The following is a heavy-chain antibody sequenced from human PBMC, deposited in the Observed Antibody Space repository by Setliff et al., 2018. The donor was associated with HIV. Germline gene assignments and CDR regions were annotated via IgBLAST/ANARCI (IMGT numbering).Heavy chain of an antibody. CDR2: IWYDGSNK. CDR3: AKDGEEWELLGSAFDI. Sequence: GGSLRLSCAASGFTFSSYGMHWVRQAPGKGLEWVAVIWYDGSNKYYADSVKGRFTISRDNSKNTLYLQMNSLRAEDTAVYYGAKDGEEWELLGSAFDIWGQGTMVTVSS. CDR1: GFTFSSYG. J-gene: IGHJ3*02. V-gene: IGHV3-33*06. D-gene: IGHD1-26*01.